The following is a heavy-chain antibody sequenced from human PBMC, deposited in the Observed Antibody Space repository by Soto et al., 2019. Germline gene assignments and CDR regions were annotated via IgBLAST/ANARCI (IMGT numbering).Heavy chain of an antibody. CDR1: GGSIRDYF. J-gene: IGHJ6*02. V-gene: IGHV4-59*12. Sequence: SETLSLTCSVSGGSIRDYFWTWVRQPPGKGLEWIGYISSSGTINYNSSLKSRVTISLDTSRNHFSLKLTSVTTADTGVYFCARDRKLVIPGNYYYYGMDVWGQGTTVTVS. D-gene: IGHD3-10*01. CDR2: ISSSGTI. CDR3: ARDRKLVIPGNYYYYGMDV.